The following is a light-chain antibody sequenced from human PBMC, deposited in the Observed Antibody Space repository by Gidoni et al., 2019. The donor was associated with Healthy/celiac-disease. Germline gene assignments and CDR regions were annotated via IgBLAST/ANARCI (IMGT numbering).Light chain of an antibody. V-gene: IGLV2-11*01. J-gene: IGLJ1*01. CDR2: DVS. CDR1: SSDVGGYNY. CDR3: CSYAGSSYV. Sequence: QSALTQPRPVYGSPGPSVTISCTGTSSDVGGYNYVSWYQQHPGKAPKLMIYDVSKRPSGVPDRFSGSKSGNTASLTISGLQAEDEADYYCCSYAGSSYVFGTGTKVTVL.